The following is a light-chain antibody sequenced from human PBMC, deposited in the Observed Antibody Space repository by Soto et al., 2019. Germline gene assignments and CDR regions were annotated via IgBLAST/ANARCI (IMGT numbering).Light chain of an antibody. J-gene: IGKJ1*01. CDR3: QQYNSYST. V-gene: IGKV1-5*03. CDR2: KAS. Sequence: DIQMTQSPSTLSGPVGDRVTIPCRASQTISSWLAWYQQKPGKAPKLLIYKASTLKSGVPSRFSGSGSGTEFTLTISSLQPEDFASYYCQQYNSYSTFGQGTKVDI. CDR1: QTISSW.